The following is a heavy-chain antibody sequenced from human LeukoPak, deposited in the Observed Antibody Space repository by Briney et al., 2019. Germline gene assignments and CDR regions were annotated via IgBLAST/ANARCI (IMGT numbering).Heavy chain of an antibody. CDR1: GGSISSNHW. J-gene: IGHJ4*02. V-gene: IGHV4-4*02. CDR2: IYHSGST. D-gene: IGHD3-3*01. CDR3: ARYSSGYYTNYYFDY. Sequence: SETLFLTCTVSGGSISSNHWWSWVRQPPGKGLEWIGEIYHSGSTNYNPSLKSRVTISVDKSKNQFSLKLSSVTAADTAVYYCARYSSGYYTNYYFDYWGQGTLVTVSS.